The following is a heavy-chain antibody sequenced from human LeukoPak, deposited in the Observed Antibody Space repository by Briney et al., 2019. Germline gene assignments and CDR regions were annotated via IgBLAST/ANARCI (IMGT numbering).Heavy chain of an antibody. CDR1: GGSISNYY. J-gene: IGHJ6*02. CDR2: IYYTGTT. V-gene: IGHV4-59*01. Sequence: SETLSLTCTVSGGSISNYYWSWIRQPPGKALEWTGYIYYTGTTKYNPSLKSRATISLDTSKNQFSLKLTSVTAADTALFFCARGYDIDVWGQGTTVTVSS. CDR3: ARGYDIDV.